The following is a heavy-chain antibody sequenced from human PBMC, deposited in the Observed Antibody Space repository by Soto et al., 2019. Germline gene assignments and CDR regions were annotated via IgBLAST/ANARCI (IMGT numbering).Heavy chain of an antibody. CDR3: VRGGHGSGSYLGSS. CDR2: IRQDGGAQ. V-gene: IGHV3-7*03. Sequence: GGSLRLSCVASGFTFTTYWMSWVRQAPGKGLQWVANIRQDGGAQYYVDSVKGRFTISRDNAKNSVYLQMDSLRVEDTAVYYCVRGGHGSGSYLGSSWGQGMLVTVSS. J-gene: IGHJ5*02. CDR1: GFTFTTYW. D-gene: IGHD3-10*01.